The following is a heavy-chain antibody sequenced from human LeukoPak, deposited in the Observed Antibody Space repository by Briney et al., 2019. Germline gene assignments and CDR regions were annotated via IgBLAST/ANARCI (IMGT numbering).Heavy chain of an antibody. Sequence: GGSLRLSCAASGFTFSSYSMNWVRQAPGKGLEWVSYISPTSSTIYYADSVKGRFTISRDNAKNSLYLQMNSLRAEDTAVYYCARDRGGGYFDYWGQGTLVTVSS. CDR2: ISPTSSTI. J-gene: IGHJ4*02. CDR3: ARDRGGGYFDY. V-gene: IGHV3-48*04. CDR1: GFTFSSYS. D-gene: IGHD3-16*01.